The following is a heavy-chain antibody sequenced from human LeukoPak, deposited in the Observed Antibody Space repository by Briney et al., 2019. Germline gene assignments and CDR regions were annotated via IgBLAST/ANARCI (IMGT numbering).Heavy chain of an antibody. D-gene: IGHD3-10*01. CDR3: ANYGSGSYRFDP. Sequence: SETLSLTCKVSGGSISSGGYYWSWIRQHPGKGLEWIGYIHHSGSTYHNPSLKSRLIISLDTSKNQFSLKLNSVTAADTAVYYCANYGSGSYRFDPWGQGTLVTVSS. CDR1: GGSISSGGYY. V-gene: IGHV4-31*03. J-gene: IGHJ5*02. CDR2: IHHSGST.